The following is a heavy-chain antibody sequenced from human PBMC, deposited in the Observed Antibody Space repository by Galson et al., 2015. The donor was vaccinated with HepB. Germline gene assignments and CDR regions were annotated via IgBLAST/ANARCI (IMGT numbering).Heavy chain of an antibody. J-gene: IGHJ6*02. CDR2: ISYDGSNK. CDR3: ARDKTYYDFWSGYGKDYYYGMDV. CDR1: GFTFSSYS. Sequence: SLRLSCAASGFTFSSYSMNWVRQAPGKGLEWVAVISYDGSNKYYADSVKGRFTISRDNSKDTLYLQMNSLRAEDTAVYYCARDKTYYDFWSGYGKDYYYGMDVWGQVTTVTVSS. V-gene: IGHV3-30*03. D-gene: IGHD3-3*01.